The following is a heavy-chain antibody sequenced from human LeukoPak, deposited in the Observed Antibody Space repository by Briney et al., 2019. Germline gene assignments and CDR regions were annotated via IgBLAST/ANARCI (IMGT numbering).Heavy chain of an antibody. Sequence: PGGSLRLSCSASGFTFSTSWMSWVRQAPGKGLEWVANINQDGSVKYYVDSVKGRFTISRDNAKNSLYLQMNSLRAEDTAVYYCARDGSSSTNKYWGQGTLVTVSS. D-gene: IGHD6-13*01. CDR1: GFTFSTSW. CDR3: ARDGSSSTNKY. J-gene: IGHJ4*02. V-gene: IGHV3-7*01. CDR2: INQDGSVK.